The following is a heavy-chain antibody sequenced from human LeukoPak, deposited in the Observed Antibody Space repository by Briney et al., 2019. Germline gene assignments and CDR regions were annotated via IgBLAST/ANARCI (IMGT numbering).Heavy chain of an antibody. D-gene: IGHD4-11*01. CDR3: AKADYNDYAFDN. Sequence: GGSLRLSCAASGFSFSSYAMSWVRQAPGKGLEWVLAITYSGGDTYYADSVKGRFTMSRDNSKNTLSLQMSSLRAEDTAVYYCAKADYNDYAFDNWGQGTLVTVSS. J-gene: IGHJ4*02. CDR1: GFSFSSYA. CDR2: ITYSGGDT. V-gene: IGHV3-23*01.